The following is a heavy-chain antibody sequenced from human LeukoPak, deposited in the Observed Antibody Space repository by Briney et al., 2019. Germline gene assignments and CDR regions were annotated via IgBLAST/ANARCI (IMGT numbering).Heavy chain of an antibody. CDR1: GGSISSSSYY. V-gene: IGHV4-39*01. D-gene: IGHD3-9*01. J-gene: IGHJ4*02. Sequence: SETLSLTCTVSGGSISSSSYYWGWIRQPPGKGLEWSGSIYYSGTTYYNPSLKSRVTISVDTSKNQFSLKLSSVTAADKAVYYCARQDWSRYYFDYWGQGTLVTVSS. CDR3: ARQDWSRYYFDY. CDR2: IYYSGTT.